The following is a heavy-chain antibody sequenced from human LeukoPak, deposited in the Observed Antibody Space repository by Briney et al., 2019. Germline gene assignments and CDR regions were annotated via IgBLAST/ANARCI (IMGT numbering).Heavy chain of an antibody. D-gene: IGHD6-13*01. CDR2: ISSSSSYI. CDR3: TSYSSSWYVFDY. J-gene: IGHJ4*02. Sequence: GGSLRLSCAASGFTFSSYSMNWVRQAPGKGLEWVSSISSSSSYIYYADSVKGRFTISKDNSKNTLYLQMNSLRAEDTAVYYCTSYSSSWYVFDYWGQGTLVTVSS. CDR1: GFTFSSYS. V-gene: IGHV3-21*01.